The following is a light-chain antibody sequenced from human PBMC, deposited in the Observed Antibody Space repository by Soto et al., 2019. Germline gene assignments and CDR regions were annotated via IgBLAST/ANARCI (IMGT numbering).Light chain of an antibody. CDR2: DSS. CDR3: QQRKNWPPIT. J-gene: IGKJ5*01. CDR1: QNVDKF. V-gene: IGKV3-11*01. Sequence: EIELTQSPATLSFSPGETGTLSCRASQNVDKFLAWYQQRPGQPPRLLIFDSSNRATGVPVRFSGSGSGTVFTLTIGSLEPEDSAVYYCQQRKNWPPITFGQGTRLEIK.